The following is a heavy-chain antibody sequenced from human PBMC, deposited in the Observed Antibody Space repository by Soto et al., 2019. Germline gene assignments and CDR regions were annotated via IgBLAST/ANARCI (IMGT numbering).Heavy chain of an antibody. CDR1: GGSISSYY. D-gene: IGHD6-6*01. Sequence: ETLSLTCTVSGGSISSYYWSWIRQPPGKGLEWIGYIYYSGSTNYNPSLKSRVTISVDTSKNQFSLKLSSVTAADTAVYYCARVWGSSSVKGTDAFDIWGQGTMVTVSS. CDR3: ARVWGSSSVKGTDAFDI. J-gene: IGHJ3*02. V-gene: IGHV4-59*01. CDR2: IYYSGST.